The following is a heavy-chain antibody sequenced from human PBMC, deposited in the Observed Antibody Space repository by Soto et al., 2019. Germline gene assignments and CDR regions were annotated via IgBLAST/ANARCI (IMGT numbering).Heavy chain of an antibody. CDR2: IKQDGTDK. D-gene: IGHD3-22*01. J-gene: IGHJ3*02. V-gene: IGHV3-7*05. CDR3: ARDDFYDSSVHDAFAI. Sequence: GGSLRLACAASGFMFDNYWMSWVRQAPGKGLEWVANIKQDGTDKFYVDSVKGRFTISRDNAKNSLYLQMNSLRAEDTAVYYCARDDFYDSSVHDAFAIWGQGAMVTVSS. CDR1: GFMFDNYW.